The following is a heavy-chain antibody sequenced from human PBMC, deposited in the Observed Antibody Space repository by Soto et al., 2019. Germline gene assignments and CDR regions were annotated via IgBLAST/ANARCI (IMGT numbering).Heavy chain of an antibody. CDR2: IKTKTDGGTT. J-gene: IGHJ3*02. CDR1: GFTFSNAW. D-gene: IGHD6-13*01. CDR3: TTTQYSSTWSDPFDI. Sequence: AGSLTLSCAASGFTFSNAWMNWVRQAPGKGLEWVGRIKTKTDGGTTDYAAPVRGRFAISRDDSKNMLYLQMNSLKTEDTAVYYCTTTQYSSTWSDPFDIWGQGTVVTVSS. V-gene: IGHV3-15*07.